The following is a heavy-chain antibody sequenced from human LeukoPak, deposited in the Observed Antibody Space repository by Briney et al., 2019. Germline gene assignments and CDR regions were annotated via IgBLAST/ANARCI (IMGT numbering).Heavy chain of an antibody. CDR1: GYTFTSYY. D-gene: IGHD2-2*01. V-gene: IGHV1-18*04. Sequence: ASVKVSCKASGYTFTSYYMHWGRQAPGQGLEWMGWISAYNGNTKYAQKLQGRVTMTTDTSTSTAYMELRSLRSDDTAVYYCARGPIIDIAIVPAAVEYYYMDVWGKGTTVTVSS. J-gene: IGHJ6*03. CDR2: ISAYNGNT. CDR3: ARGPIIDIAIVPAAVEYYYMDV.